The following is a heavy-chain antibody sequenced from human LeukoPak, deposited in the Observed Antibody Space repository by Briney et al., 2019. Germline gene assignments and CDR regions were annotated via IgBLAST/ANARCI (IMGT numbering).Heavy chain of an antibody. J-gene: IGHJ4*02. Sequence: SETLSLTCTVSGGSISSSSYYWGWIRQPPGKGLEWIGSIYYSGSTYYNPSLKSRVTISVDTSKNQFSLKLSSVTAADTAVYYCASSGRLGIDYWGQGTLVTVSS. CDR1: GGSISSSSYY. D-gene: IGHD3-16*01. CDR2: IYYSGST. V-gene: IGHV4-39*07. CDR3: ASSGRLGIDY.